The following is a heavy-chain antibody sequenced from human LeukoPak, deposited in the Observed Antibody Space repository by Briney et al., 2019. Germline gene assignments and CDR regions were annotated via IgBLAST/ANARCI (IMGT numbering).Heavy chain of an antibody. CDR2: INHSGST. CDR1: GGSFSGYY. J-gene: IGHJ4*02. CDR3: ARGGRRIRWYEP. V-gene: IGHV4-34*01. D-gene: IGHD4-23*01. Sequence: PSETLSLTCAVYGGSFSGYYWSWIRQPPGKGLEWVGEINHSGSTNYNPSLKSRVTISVDTSKNQFSLKLSSVTAADTAVYYCARGGRRIRWYEPWGQGTLVTVSS.